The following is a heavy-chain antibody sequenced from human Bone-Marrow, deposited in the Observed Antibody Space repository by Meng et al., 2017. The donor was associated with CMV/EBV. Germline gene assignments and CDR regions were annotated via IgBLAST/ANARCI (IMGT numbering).Heavy chain of an antibody. D-gene: IGHD2-2*02. V-gene: IGHV3-11*04. CDR3: ARDRRYCSSTSCYTGRYYYYGMDV. J-gene: IGHJ6*01. CDR1: GFTFSDYY. Sequence: GGSLRLSCAASGFTFSDYYMSWIRQAPGKGLEWVSYISSSGSTIYYADSVKGRFTISRDNAKNSLYLQMNSLRAEDTAVYYCARDRRYCSSTSCYTGRYYYYGMDVWGQGTTVTVSS. CDR2: ISSSGSTI.